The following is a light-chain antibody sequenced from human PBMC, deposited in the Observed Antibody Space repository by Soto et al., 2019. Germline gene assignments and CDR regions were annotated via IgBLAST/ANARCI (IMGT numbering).Light chain of an antibody. V-gene: IGKV1-39*01. CDR3: QQCDSTAST. CDR1: QSISSY. CDR2: AAS. J-gene: IGKJ2*01. Sequence: DIQMTQSPSSLSASVGDRVTITCRASQSISSYLNWYQQKPGKAPKLLIYAASSMQSGVPSRFSGRGSETDFSLTISSLQPEDFATYCYQQCDSTASTLGQGTKREIK.